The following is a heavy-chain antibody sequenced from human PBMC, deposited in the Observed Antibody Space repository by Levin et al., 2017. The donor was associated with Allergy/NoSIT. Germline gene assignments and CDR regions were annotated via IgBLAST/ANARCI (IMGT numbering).Heavy chain of an antibody. CDR2: INHSGST. Sequence: SETLSLTCAVYGGSFSGYYWSWIRQPPGKGLEWIGEINHSGSTNYNPSLKSRVTISVDTSKNQFSLKLSSVTAADTAVYYCARVPYYYGSGRKPRFDYWGQGTLVTVSS. J-gene: IGHJ4*02. V-gene: IGHV4-34*01. CDR3: ARVPYYYGSGRKPRFDY. CDR1: GGSFSGYY. D-gene: IGHD3-10*01.